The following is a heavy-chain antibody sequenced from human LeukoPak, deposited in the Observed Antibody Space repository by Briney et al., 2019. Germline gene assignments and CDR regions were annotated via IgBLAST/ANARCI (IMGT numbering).Heavy chain of an antibody. CDR1: VYSSTVTS. CDR2: IDPSDSYT. J-gene: IGHJ4*02. Sequence: GESLRFSGKGSVYSSTVTSVAGSRQMPGKGLEWMGRIDPSDSYTNYSPSFQGHVTISADKSISTAYLQWSSLKASDTAMYYCARYFYSSCWLTEEYVHWGQGTLVTVSS. D-gene: IGHD6-13*01. CDR3: ARYFYSSCWLTEEYVH. V-gene: IGHV5-10-1*01.